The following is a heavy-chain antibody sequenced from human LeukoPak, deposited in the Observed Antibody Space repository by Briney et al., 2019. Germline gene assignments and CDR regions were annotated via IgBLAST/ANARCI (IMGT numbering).Heavy chain of an antibody. CDR3: AKHSTGVEC. Sequence: GGSLRLSCAASGFTVSSNYMTWVRQALGKGLEWVSAISGSGGSTYYADSVKGRFTISRDNSKNTLYLQMNSLRAEDTAVYYCAKHSTGVECWGRGTLVTVSS. J-gene: IGHJ2*01. CDR2: ISGSGGST. CDR1: GFTVSSNY. V-gene: IGHV3-23*01. D-gene: IGHD3-10*01.